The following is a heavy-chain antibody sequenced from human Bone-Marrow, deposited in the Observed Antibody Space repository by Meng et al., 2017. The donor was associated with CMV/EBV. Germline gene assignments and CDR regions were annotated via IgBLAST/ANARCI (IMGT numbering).Heavy chain of an antibody. J-gene: IGHJ6*02. D-gene: IGHD3-10*01. CDR2: IFSNDEK. CDR3: ARTPGVRGVINRYGMDV. V-gene: IGHV2-26*01. Sequence: SGPTLVKPTETLTLTRTVSGFSLSNARMGVSWIRQPPGKVLEWLAHIFSNDEKSYSTSVKSRLTISKDTSKSQVVLTMTNMDPVDTATYYCARTPGVRGVINRYGMDVWGQGTTVTVSS. CDR1: GFSLSNARMG.